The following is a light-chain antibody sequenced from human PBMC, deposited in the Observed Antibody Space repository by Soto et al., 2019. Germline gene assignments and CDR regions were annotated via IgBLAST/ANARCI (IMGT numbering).Light chain of an antibody. Sequence: EIVLTQSPDTLSLSPGARATLSCRASQTVNGNSLAWYQREPGQAARLLIFGASGRAAGIPDRFSGSGSGTDFTLTISRLEPEDFAVYFCQQYGNLPETFGQGTKLEIK. V-gene: IGKV3-20*01. CDR3: QQYGNLPET. CDR1: QTVNGNS. CDR2: GAS. J-gene: IGKJ2*01.